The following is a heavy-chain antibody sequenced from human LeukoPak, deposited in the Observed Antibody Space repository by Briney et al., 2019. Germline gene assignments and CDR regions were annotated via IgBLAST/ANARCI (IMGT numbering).Heavy chain of an antibody. CDR2: IIPIFGTA. V-gene: IGHV1-69*06. D-gene: IGHD1-26*01. Sequence: SVKVSCKASGYSFTDYYIHWVRQAPGQGLKWMGGIIPIFGTANYAQKFQGRVTITADKSTSTAYMELSSLRSEDTAVYYCARGGVGATTYVWFDPWGQGTLVTVSS. J-gene: IGHJ5*02. CDR1: GYSFTDYY. CDR3: ARGGVGATTYVWFDP.